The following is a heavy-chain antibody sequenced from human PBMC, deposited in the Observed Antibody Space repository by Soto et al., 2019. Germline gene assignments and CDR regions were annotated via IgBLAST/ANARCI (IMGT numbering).Heavy chain of an antibody. Sequence: QVQLVQSGAEVKKPGSSVKVSCKTSGDTFTNFGLSWVRQAPGQGLEWMGWIATYNSNKNYAQKFQGRLTLTTDTSTSTAYMELKSLGYDDTAVYYCARVLRGVVNWFDPWGQGTLVTVSS. CDR3: ARVLRGVVNWFDP. V-gene: IGHV1-18*01. CDR2: IATYNSNK. CDR1: GDTFTNFG. D-gene: IGHD3-10*01. J-gene: IGHJ5*02.